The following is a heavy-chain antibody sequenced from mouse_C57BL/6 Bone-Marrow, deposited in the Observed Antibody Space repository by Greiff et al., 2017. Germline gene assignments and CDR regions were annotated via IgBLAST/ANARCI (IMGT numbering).Heavy chain of an antibody. CDR2: IDPSDSYT. CDR1: GYTFTSYW. J-gene: IGHJ4*01. Sequence: QVQLQQSGPELARPWASVKLSCKASGYTFTSYWMQWVKQRPGQGLEWIGEIDPSDSYTNYNQKFKGKATLTVDTSSSTAYMQLSSLTSEDSAVYYCAREDGSSSYYAMDYWGQGTSVTVSS. V-gene: IGHV1-50*01. D-gene: IGHD1-1*01. CDR3: AREDGSSSYYAMDY.